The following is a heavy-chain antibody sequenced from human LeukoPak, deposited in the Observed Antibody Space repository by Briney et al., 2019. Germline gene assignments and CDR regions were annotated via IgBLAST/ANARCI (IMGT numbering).Heavy chain of an antibody. CDR1: GYTFTSYG. CDR3: AREYCSGGSWWHYYYYGMDV. Sequence: ASVKVSYKASGYTFTSYGISWVRQAPGHRLEWMGWISAYNGNTNYAQKLQGRVTMTTDTSTSTAYMEMRSLRSDDTAVYYCAREYCSGGSWWHYYYYGMDVWGQGTPVTVSS. CDR2: ISAYNGNT. V-gene: IGHV1-18*01. J-gene: IGHJ6*02. D-gene: IGHD2-15*01.